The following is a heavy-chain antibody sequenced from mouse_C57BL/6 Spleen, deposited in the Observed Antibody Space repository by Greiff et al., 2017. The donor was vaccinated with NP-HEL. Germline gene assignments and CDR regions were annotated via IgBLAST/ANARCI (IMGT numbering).Heavy chain of an antibody. CDR3: ARNWDRDFDY. CDR1: GYAFSSPW. Sequence: VQLQQSGPELVKPGASVKISCKASGYAFSSPWMNWVKQRPGTGLEWIGRIYPGDGDTNYNGKFKGKATLTADQSSSPAYLQRSSLAAEDAAVYFCARNWDRDFDYWGQGTTLTVSS. V-gene: IGHV1-82*01. D-gene: IGHD4-1*01. J-gene: IGHJ2*01. CDR2: IYPGDGDT.